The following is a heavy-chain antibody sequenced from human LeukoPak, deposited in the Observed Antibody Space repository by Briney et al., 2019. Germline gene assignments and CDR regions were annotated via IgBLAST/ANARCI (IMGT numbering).Heavy chain of an antibody. CDR3: ARGKSWATDY. J-gene: IGHJ4*02. Sequence: ASVKVSCKASGYNFRSYTMHWVRQAPGHSLEWMGWINGGNGDTTYSQNFQGRVTITMDTSASTAYMGLSSLRSEDTAVYYCARGKSWATDYWGQGTLVTVSS. CDR2: INGGNGDT. V-gene: IGHV1-3*01. CDR1: GYNFRSYT. D-gene: IGHD5-12*01.